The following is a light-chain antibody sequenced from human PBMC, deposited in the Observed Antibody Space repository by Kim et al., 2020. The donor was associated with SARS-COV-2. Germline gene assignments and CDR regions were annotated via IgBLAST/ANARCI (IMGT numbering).Light chain of an antibody. V-gene: IGLV3-1*01. Sequence: SYELTQPPSVFVSPGQTASITCSGDKLGDKYACWYQQKPGQSPVLVIYQDSKRPSGIPERFSGSNSGNTATLTISGTQAMDEADYYCQAWDSSTLVFGGGTQLTVL. J-gene: IGLJ3*02. CDR1: KLGDKY. CDR2: QDS. CDR3: QAWDSSTLV.